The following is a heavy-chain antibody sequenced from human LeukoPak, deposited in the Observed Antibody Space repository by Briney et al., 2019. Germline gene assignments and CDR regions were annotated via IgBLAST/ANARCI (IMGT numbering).Heavy chain of an antibody. CDR3: ARDTYYYDSSGYPRPIYFDY. Sequence: PGGSLRLSCAAYGFTFNTYGMNWVRQAPGKGLEWVSVIYSGGSTYYADSVKGRFTISRDNSKNTLYLQMNSLRAEDTAVYYCARDTYYYDSSGYPRPIYFDYWGQGTLVTVSS. J-gene: IGHJ4*02. CDR2: IYSGGST. V-gene: IGHV3-53*01. CDR1: GFTFNTYG. D-gene: IGHD3-22*01.